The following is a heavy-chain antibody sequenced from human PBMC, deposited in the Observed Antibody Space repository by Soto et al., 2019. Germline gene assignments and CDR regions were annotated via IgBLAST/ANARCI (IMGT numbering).Heavy chain of an antibody. CDR3: ASVTFGGIVLAH. J-gene: IGHJ4*02. CDR1: AASFSKYY. V-gene: IGHV4-59*01. D-gene: IGHD3-16*01. CDR2: IYFNGNT. Sequence: PSEPLSLTCTVSAASFSKYYWTWIRQPPGKGLEWIGYIYFNGNTKYNPSLEARLTISIDTSKKEFSLKLTSVTAADAVVYYCASVTFGGIVLAHWGQGTLVTVSS.